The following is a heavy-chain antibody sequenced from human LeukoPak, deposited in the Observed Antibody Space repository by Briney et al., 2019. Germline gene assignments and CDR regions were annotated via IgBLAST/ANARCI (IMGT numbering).Heavy chain of an antibody. CDR2: ISSSSSYI. J-gene: IGHJ6*02. CDR3: ARVSDYGDLPYYYGMDV. CDR1: GFTFSSYS. D-gene: IGHD4-17*01. V-gene: IGHV3-21*01. Sequence: GGSLRLSCAASGFTFSSYSMNWVRQAPGKGLEWVSSISSSSSYIYYADSVKGRFTVSRDNAKNSLYLQMNSLRAEDTAAYYCARVSDYGDLPYYYGMDVWGQGTTVTVSS.